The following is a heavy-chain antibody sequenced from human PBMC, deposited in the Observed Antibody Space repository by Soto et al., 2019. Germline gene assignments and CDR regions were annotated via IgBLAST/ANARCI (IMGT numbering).Heavy chain of an antibody. V-gene: IGHV3-11*03. CDR1: GFTFSDYY. J-gene: IGHJ4*02. CDR2: ISSIYSFSTYT. CDR3: ARSQVLYDVLTGPDY. Sequence: PGGSLRLSCGASGFTFSDYYMSWIRQAPGKGLEWISYISSIYSFSTYTNYADSVKGRFTISRDNAKNSLYLQMNSLRAEGTAVYYCARSQVLYDVLTGPDYWGQGTLVTVSS. D-gene: IGHD3-9*01.